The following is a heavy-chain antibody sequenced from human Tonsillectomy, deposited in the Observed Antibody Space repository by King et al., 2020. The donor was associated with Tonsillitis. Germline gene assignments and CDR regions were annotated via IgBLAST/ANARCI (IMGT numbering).Heavy chain of an antibody. V-gene: IGHV4-30-4*07. CDR3: VRGADYYDSSGPEAYWYCDV. CDR1: GGSISSGGYS. D-gene: IGHD3-22*01. J-gene: IGHJ2*01. Sequence: VQLQESGPGLVKPSQTLSLTCAVSGGSISSGGYSWTWIRQPPGKGLEWIGYIYYTGSTYYNPSLRSRVTISADTSKNQLSLKLSSVTAADTAVYYCVRGADYYDSSGPEAYWYCDVWGRGTLVTVSS. CDR2: IYYTGST.